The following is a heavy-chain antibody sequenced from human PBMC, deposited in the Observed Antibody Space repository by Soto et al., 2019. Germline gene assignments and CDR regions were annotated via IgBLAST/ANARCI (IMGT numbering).Heavy chain of an antibody. CDR3: ARKVVGSTSRPDYWYFDL. D-gene: IGHD2-21*01. CDR1: GFTFINYA. Sequence: EVQLLESGGDSVQPGGSVRLSCAGSGFTFINYAMNWVRQAPGKGLEWVSTLSGGGDATFFADSVRGRFTCSRDNSKNTVTLQMNSLGVDDTAVYYCARKVVGSTSRPDYWYFDLWGRCTLVTVSS. V-gene: IGHV3-23*01. J-gene: IGHJ2*01. CDR2: LSGGGDAT.